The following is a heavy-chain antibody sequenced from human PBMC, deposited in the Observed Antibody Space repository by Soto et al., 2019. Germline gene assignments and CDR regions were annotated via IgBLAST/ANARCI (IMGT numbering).Heavy chain of an antibody. V-gene: IGHV4-34*01. J-gene: IGHJ4*02. CDR2: INHSGST. Sequence: QVQLQQWGAGLLKPSETLSLTCAVYGGSFSGYYWSWIRQPPGKGLEWIGEINHSGSTNYNPSLKSXXNXSVXTSKNQFSLKLSSVTAADTAVYYCARGFRGAPFDYWGQGTLVTVSS. CDR3: ARGFRGAPFDY. D-gene: IGHD3-16*01. CDR1: GGSFSGYY.